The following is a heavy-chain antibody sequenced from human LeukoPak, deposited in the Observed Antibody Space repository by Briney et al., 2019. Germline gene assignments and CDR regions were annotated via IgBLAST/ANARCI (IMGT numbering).Heavy chain of an antibody. D-gene: IGHD3-10*01. CDR2: ISYDGSNK. CDR3: AKVSGSYSLTLDY. Sequence: GGSLRLSCAASGFTFSSYGMHWVRQAPGKGLEWVAVISYDGSNKYYADSVKGRFTISRDNSKNTLYLQMNSLRAEDTAVYYCAKVSGSYSLTLDYWGQGTLVAVSS. CDR1: GFTFSSYG. J-gene: IGHJ4*02. V-gene: IGHV3-30*18.